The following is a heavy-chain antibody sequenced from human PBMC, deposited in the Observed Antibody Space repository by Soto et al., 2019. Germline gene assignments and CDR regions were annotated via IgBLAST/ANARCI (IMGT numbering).Heavy chain of an antibody. J-gene: IGHJ4*02. V-gene: IGHV5-51*01. CDR1: GYSFTSYW. CDR3: ARFPSIAAAGTLDLFDY. CDR2: IYPGDSDT. D-gene: IGHD6-13*01. Sequence: EVQLVQSGAEVKKPGESLKISCKGSGYSFTSYWIGWVRQMPGKGLEWMGIIYPGDSDTRYSPSFQGQVTISADKSISTAYLQWSSLKASDTAMYYCARFPSIAAAGTLDLFDYWGQGSLVTVSS.